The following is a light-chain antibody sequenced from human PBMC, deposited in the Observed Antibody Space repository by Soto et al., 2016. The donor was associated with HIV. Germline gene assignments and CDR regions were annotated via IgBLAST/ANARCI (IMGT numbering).Light chain of an antibody. CDR2: GKN. CDR1: SLRSYY. J-gene: IGLJ2*01. Sequence: SSELTQDPAVSVALGQTVRITCQGDSLRSYYGSWYQQKPGQAPVLVIYGKNNRPSGIPDRFSGSSSGNTASLTITGAQAEDEADYYCNSRDSSGNHHVVFGGGTKLTVL. CDR3: NSRDSSGNHHVV. V-gene: IGLV3-19*01.